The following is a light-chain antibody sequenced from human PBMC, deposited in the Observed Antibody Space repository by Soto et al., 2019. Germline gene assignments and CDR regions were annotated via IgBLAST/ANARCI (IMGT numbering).Light chain of an antibody. CDR3: HQYNSWPQT. V-gene: IGKV3-15*01. CDR1: QSVSSN. Sequence: EIVMTQSPATLSVSPGERATLSCRASQSVSSNLAWYQQKLGQAPRLFIYGASTRATGIPARFSGSGSGTEFSLTISSLQSEDLAVYYCHQYNSWPQTLGQGTKVDIK. CDR2: GAS. J-gene: IGKJ1*01.